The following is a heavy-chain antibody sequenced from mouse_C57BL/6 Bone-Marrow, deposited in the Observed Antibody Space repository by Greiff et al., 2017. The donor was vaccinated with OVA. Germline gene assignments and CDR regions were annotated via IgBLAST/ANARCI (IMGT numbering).Heavy chain of an antibody. V-gene: IGHV1-69*01. CDR1: GYTFTSYW. J-gene: IGHJ3*01. CDR3: ARSHWAWFAY. CDR2: IDPSDSYT. Sequence: VQLQQSGAELVMPGASVKLSCKASGYTFTSYWMHWVKQRPGQGLEWIGEIDPSDSYTNYNQKFKGKSTLTVDKSSSTAYMQLSSLTSEDSAVYYCARSHWAWFAYWGQGTLVTVSA. D-gene: IGHD4-1*01.